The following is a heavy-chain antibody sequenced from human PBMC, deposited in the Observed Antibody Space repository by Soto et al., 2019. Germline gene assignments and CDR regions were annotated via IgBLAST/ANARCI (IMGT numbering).Heavy chain of an antibody. CDR2: INPSGGST. V-gene: IGHV1-46*03. CDR1: GHTFTSYY. Sequence: QVQLVQSGAEVKKPGASVKVSCKASGHTFTSYYMHWVRQAPGQGLEWMGIINPSGGSTSYEQKFTGRVTMTRDTSTSTVYMELSSLRSEDTAVYYCARGAKLRFLEWPGGNYMDVWGKGTTVTVSS. J-gene: IGHJ6*03. D-gene: IGHD3-3*01. CDR3: ARGAKLRFLEWPGGNYMDV.